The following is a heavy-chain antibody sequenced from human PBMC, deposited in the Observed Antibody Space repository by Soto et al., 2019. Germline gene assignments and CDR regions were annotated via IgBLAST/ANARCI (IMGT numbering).Heavy chain of an antibody. Sequence: GSLLLSCAASGFTFGSYEMNGVRQAPGKGLEWIGYIYYSGSTNYNPSLKSRVTISVDTSKNQFSLKLSSVTAADTAVYYCARERIEYDSSGYYAVFIDYWGQGTLVTVSS. CDR3: ARERIEYDSSGYYAVFIDY. V-gene: IGHV4-59*01. CDR1: GFTFGSYE. J-gene: IGHJ4*02. D-gene: IGHD3-22*01. CDR2: IYYSGST.